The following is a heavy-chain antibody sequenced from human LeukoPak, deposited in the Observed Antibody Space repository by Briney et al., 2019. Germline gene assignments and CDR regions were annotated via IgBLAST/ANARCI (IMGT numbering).Heavy chain of an antibody. V-gene: IGHV1-69*05. CDR3: ARDNGGYSSRAFDY. D-gene: IGHD6-13*01. Sequence: ASVKVSCKASGYTFTSYGISWVRQAPGQGLEWMGRIIPIFGTANYAQKFQGRVTITTDESTSTAYMELSSLRSEDTAVYYCARDNGGYSSRAFDYWGQGTLVTVSS. J-gene: IGHJ4*02. CDR1: GYTFTSYG. CDR2: IIPIFGTA.